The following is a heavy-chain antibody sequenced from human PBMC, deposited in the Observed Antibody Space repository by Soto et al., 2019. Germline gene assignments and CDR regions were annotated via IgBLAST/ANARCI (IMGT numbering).Heavy chain of an antibody. J-gene: IGHJ4*02. CDR1: GFTFSSYA. Sequence: EVQLLESGGGLVQPGGSLRLSCAASGFTFSSYAMSWVRQAPGKGLEWVSAISVSGGSTYYADSVKGRFTISRDNSKNTLYLQMNSLRAEDTAVYYCAKDPQRYSSGWYKVYWGQGTLVTVSS. V-gene: IGHV3-23*01. D-gene: IGHD6-19*01. CDR3: AKDPQRYSSGWYKVY. CDR2: ISVSGGST.